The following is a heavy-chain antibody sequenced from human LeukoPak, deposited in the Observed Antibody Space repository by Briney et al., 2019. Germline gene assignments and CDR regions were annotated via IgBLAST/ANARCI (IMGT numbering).Heavy chain of an antibody. CDR1: GYSISSGYY. CDR2: IYHGGST. J-gene: IGHJ4*02. Sequence: SETLSLTCTVSGYSISSGYYWGWIRQPPGKGLEWIGSIYHGGSTYYNPSLKSRVTISVDTSKNQFSLKLSSVTAADAAVYYCAGERGYSGYDHLDYWGQGTLVTVSS. D-gene: IGHD5-12*01. CDR3: AGERGYSGYDHLDY. V-gene: IGHV4-38-2*02.